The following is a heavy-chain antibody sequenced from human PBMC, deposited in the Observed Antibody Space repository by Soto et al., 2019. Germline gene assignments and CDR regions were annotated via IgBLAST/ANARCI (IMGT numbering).Heavy chain of an antibody. V-gene: IGHV4-4*02. J-gene: IGHJ5*02. D-gene: IGHD2-21*01. CDR3: VRHCPAYCLSS. Sequence: QVQLQESGPGLVKPSGTLSLTCTISGGSISTDYWWSWVRQPPGKGLEWIGETHHSRGTNYSPSLQSRVTISVDESTNRFSLRLSSVTAADTAIYYCVRHCPAYCLSSWGQGTLVTVSS. CDR1: GGSISTDYW. CDR2: THHSRGT.